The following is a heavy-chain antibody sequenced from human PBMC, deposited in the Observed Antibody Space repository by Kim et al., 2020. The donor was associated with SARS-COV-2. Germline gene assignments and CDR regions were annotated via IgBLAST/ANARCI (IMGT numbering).Heavy chain of an antibody. CDR3: ARTPGIAVAGDGYYYYGMDV. J-gene: IGHJ6*02. D-gene: IGHD6-19*01. V-gene: IGHV3-30*04. Sequence: GGSLRLSCAASGFTFSSYAMHWVRQAPGKGLEWVAVISYDGSNKYYADSVKGRFTISRDNSKNTLYLQMNSLRAEDTAVYYCARTPGIAVAGDGYYYYGMDVWGQGTTVTVSS. CDR1: GFTFSSYA. CDR2: ISYDGSNK.